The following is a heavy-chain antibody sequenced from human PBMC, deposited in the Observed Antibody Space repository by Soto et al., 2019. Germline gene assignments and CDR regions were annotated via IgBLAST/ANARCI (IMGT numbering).Heavy chain of an antibody. CDR3: ARVVPGAEAWFGP. V-gene: IGHV1-18*01. J-gene: IGHJ5*02. CDR1: GYTFSNYG. Sequence: ASVQVSCKTSGYTFSNYGITWLRQVPGKPHEWLGWISLYSDGTNHAQKYQGRVSMTTDTSTTTAYVELRSLRSNDTAVYYCARVVPGAEAWFGPWGQVTLVTDSS. D-gene: IGHD2-2*01. CDR2: ISLYSDGT.